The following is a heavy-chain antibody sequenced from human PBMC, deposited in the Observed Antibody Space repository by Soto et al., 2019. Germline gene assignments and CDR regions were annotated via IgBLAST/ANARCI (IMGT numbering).Heavy chain of an antibody. CDR3: ARDLKSEHYDILTGYHRAPGAYFDY. CDR2: IIPIFGTA. V-gene: IGHV1-69*01. J-gene: IGHJ4*02. Sequence: CVRQAPGQGLEWMGGIIPIFGTANYAQKFQGRVTITADESTSTAYMELSSLRSEDTAVYYCARDLKSEHYDILTGYHRAPGAYFDYWGQGTLVTVSS. D-gene: IGHD3-9*01.